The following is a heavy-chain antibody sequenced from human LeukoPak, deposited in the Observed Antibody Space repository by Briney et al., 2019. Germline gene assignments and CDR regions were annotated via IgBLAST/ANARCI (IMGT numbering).Heavy chain of an antibody. D-gene: IGHD3-22*01. CDR3: ARTFAYYYDSSGYFH. CDR1: GGSFSGYY. J-gene: IGHJ4*02. CDR2: INHSGST. Sequence: PSETLSLTCAVYGGSFSGYYWSWIRQPPGKGLEWIGGINHSGSTNYNPSLKSRVTISVDTSKNQFSLKLSSVTAADTAVYYCARTFAYYYDSSGYFHWGQGTLVTVSS. V-gene: IGHV4-34*01.